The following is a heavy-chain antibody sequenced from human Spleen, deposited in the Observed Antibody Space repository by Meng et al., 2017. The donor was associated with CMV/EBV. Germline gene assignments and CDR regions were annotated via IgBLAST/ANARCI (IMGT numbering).Heavy chain of an antibody. J-gene: IGHJ4*02. CDR2: IGTAGDT. CDR3: LRDRPHWE. CDR1: GFTFSSND. V-gene: IGHV3-13*01. Sequence: GESLKISCAASGFTFSSNDMHWVRQTTGKGLEWVSAIGTAGDTYYPGSVKGRFTISRENAKNSFYLQMNSLRAGDTAVYYCLRDRPHWERGQGTLVTVSS. D-gene: IGHD7-27*01.